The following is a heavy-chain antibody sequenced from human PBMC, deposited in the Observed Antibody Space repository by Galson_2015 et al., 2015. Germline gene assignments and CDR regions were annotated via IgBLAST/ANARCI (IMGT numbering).Heavy chain of an antibody. CDR2: ISWNNGNI. Sequence: SLRLSCAASGFIFDNYAMHWVRHAPGKGLEWVSGISWNNGNIDYADSVKGRFTVSRDNAKNSLYLQMNSLRPEDTALYYCVKENSYGYSYGMDVWGQGTTFTVSS. CDR1: GFIFDNYA. J-gene: IGHJ6*02. CDR3: VKENSYGYSYGMDV. V-gene: IGHV3-9*01. D-gene: IGHD5-18*01.